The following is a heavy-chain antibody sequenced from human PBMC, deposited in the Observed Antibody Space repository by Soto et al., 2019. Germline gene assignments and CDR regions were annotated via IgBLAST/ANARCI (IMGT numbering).Heavy chain of an antibody. CDR1: GFTFSSYA. Sequence: PVGSLRLSCAASGFTFSSYAMSWVRQAPGKGLEWVSAISGSGGSTYYADSVKGRFTISRDNSKNTLYLQMNSLRAEDTAVYYCAKTITPYYYYYGMDVWGQGTTVTVSS. D-gene: IGHD3-10*01. V-gene: IGHV3-23*01. J-gene: IGHJ6*02. CDR3: AKTITPYYYYYGMDV. CDR2: ISGSGGST.